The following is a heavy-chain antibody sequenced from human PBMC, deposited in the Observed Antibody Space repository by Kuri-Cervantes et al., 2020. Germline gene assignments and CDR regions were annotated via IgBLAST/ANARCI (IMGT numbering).Heavy chain of an antibody. Sequence: ASVKVSCKASGYTFTGYYMHWVRQAPGQGLEWMGWINPNSGGTNYAQKFQGRVTMTRDTSISTAYMELGSLRSDDTAVYYCATGPNLAAAGGEGDYWGQGTLVTVSS. V-gene: IGHV1-2*02. CDR1: GYTFTGYY. J-gene: IGHJ4*02. CDR2: INPNSGGT. CDR3: ATGPNLAAAGGEGDY. D-gene: IGHD6-13*01.